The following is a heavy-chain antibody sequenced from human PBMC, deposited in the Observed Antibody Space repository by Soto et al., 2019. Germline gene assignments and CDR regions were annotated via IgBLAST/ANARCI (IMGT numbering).Heavy chain of an antibody. V-gene: IGHV4-39*01. J-gene: IGHJ5*02. CDR3: ARHYCTNGVCGRGWFDP. CDR1: GGSISSSSYY. CDR2: IYYSGST. Sequence: QLQLQESGPGLVKPSETLSLTCTVSGGSISSSSYYWGWIRQPPGKGLEWIGSIYYSGSTYYNPSLKIRVTVSVDTSKIQFSLKLSSVTAADAAVYYCARHYCTNGVCGRGWFDPWGQGTLVTVSS. D-gene: IGHD2-8*01.